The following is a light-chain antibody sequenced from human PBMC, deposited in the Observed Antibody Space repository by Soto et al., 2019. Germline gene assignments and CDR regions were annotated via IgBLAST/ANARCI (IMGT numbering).Light chain of an antibody. V-gene: IGKV3-15*01. CDR3: QHYNNWPFT. J-gene: IGKJ2*01. CDR2: GAS. Sequence: EIVMTQSPATLSVSPGERATLSCRACQSVSSNLAWYQQKPGQAPTLLLYGASARATGIPARFSGSGSGTEFTLTISSLRSEDFAVYYCQHYNNWPFTFGQGTKLEIK. CDR1: QSVSSN.